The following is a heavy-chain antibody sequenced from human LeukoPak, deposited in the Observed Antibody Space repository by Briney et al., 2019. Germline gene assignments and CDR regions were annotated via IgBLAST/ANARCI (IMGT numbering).Heavy chain of an antibody. CDR2: IYYSGST. CDR1: GCSISSYY. CDR3: ARDRVNADGDCAD. V-gene: IGHV4-59*01. J-gene: IGHJ4*02. D-gene: IGHD2-21*02. Sequence: SETLSFTGTGSGCSISSYYWSWIRQPPGKGLEWMGYIYYSGSTNYNTSLKSRVPISVDTSKNQFSLKLTSVPAADTAVYSCARDRVNADGDCADWGQGTLVTVSS.